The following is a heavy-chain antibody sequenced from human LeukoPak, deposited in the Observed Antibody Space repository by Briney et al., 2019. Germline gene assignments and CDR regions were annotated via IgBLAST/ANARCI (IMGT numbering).Heavy chain of an antibody. CDR2: IRQDGSER. CDR1: GFTFSSYW. CDR3: ARITWELLGVGHYFDY. D-gene: IGHD1-26*01. V-gene: IGHV3-7*01. Sequence: PGGSLRLSCAASGFTFSSYWMSWVRRAPGKGLEWVANIRQDGSERYYVDSVKGRFTISRDNARNSLYLQMNRLRVEDTAVYYCARITWELLGVGHYFDYWGQGTLVTVSS. J-gene: IGHJ4*02.